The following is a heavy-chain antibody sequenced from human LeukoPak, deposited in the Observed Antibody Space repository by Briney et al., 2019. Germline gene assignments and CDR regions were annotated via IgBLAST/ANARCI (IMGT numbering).Heavy chain of an antibody. Sequence: ASVKVSCKASGYTFTGCYMHWVRQAPGQGLEWMGWINPNSGGTNYAQKFQGRVTMTRDTSISTAYMELSRLRSDDTAVYYCARERAYYDSSGYYSIWGQGTLVTVSS. J-gene: IGHJ4*02. CDR2: INPNSGGT. CDR1: GYTFTGCY. D-gene: IGHD3-22*01. CDR3: ARERAYYDSSGYYSI. V-gene: IGHV1-2*02.